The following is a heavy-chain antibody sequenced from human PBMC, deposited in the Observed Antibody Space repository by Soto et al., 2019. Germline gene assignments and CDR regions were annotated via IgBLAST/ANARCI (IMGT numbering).Heavy chain of an antibody. CDR2: ISGSGGST. Sequence: PGGSLRLSCAASGFTFSSYAMSWVRQAPGKGLGWVSAISGSGGSTYYADSVKGRFTISRDNSKNTLYLQMNSLRAEDTAVYYCAKGSEWELLSAEYFQHWGQGTLVTVSS. D-gene: IGHD1-26*01. CDR1: GFTFSSYA. CDR3: AKGSEWELLSAEYFQH. V-gene: IGHV3-23*01. J-gene: IGHJ1*01.